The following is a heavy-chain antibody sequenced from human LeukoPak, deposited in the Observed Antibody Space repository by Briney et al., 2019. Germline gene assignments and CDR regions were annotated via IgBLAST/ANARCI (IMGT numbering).Heavy chain of an antibody. J-gene: IGHJ4*02. CDR3: ARGTRRVGATPNFGY. CDR1: GYTFTGYY. Sequence: ASVKVSCKASGYTFTGYYMHRVRQAPGQRLESMGWINPNSGGTNYAQKFQGRVTMTRDTSISTAYMELSRLRSDDTAVYYCARGTRRVGATPNFGYWGQGTLSPSP. D-gene: IGHD1-26*01. V-gene: IGHV1-2*02. CDR2: INPNSGGT.